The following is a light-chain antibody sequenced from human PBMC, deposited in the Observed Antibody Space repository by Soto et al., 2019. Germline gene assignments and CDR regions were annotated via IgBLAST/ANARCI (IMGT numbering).Light chain of an antibody. V-gene: IGKV3-11*01. Sequence: EIVLTQSPATLSLSPGERATLSCRASQFVGRSLAWYQQKPGQAPRLLIYDASDRATGIPGRFSGTGSGTDFTLTISSLEPEDSAVYYCQQRHMWPITFGQGTRLEIK. CDR3: QQRHMWPIT. CDR1: QFVGRS. J-gene: IGKJ5*01. CDR2: DAS.